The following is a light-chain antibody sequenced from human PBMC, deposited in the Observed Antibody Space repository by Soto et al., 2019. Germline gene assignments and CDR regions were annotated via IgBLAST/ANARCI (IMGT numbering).Light chain of an antibody. CDR3: QSYDSSLSGGV. J-gene: IGLJ3*02. V-gene: IGLV1-40*01. CDR2: GNS. CDR1: SSNIGAGYD. Sequence: QSVLTQPPSVSGAPGQRVTISCTGSSSNIGAGYDVHWYQQLPGTAPKLLIYGNSNRPSGVPDRFSGSKSGTSASLAITGLQAEDEADYYCQSYDSSLSGGVFAGGTKLTAL.